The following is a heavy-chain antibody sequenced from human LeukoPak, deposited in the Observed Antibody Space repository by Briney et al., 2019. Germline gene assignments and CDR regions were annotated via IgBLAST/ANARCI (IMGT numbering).Heavy chain of an antibody. Sequence: GGSLRLSCAASGFAFSSYAMSWVRQAPGQRLEWVSAISGSGGSTYYADSVKGRFTIARDNSKNTLYLQMNSLRAEDTAVYYCAKDPRKSYYDSSGYYLNWFDPWGQGTLVTVSS. J-gene: IGHJ5*02. CDR1: GFAFSSYA. V-gene: IGHV3-23*01. CDR3: AKDPRKSYYDSSGYYLNWFDP. CDR2: ISGSGGST. D-gene: IGHD3-22*01.